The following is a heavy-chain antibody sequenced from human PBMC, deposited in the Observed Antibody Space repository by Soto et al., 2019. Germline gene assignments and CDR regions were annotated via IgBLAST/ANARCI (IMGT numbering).Heavy chain of an antibody. J-gene: IGHJ4*02. Sequence: VQLVESGGGVVQPGRSLRLSCAASGFTFSDYAMHWVRQAPGKGLEWVAVVSHDGRNTHYADSVKGRFTISRDSSKNTVSLEMTILRAEDTAVYYCAKGGRQWLVTSDFNYWGQGALGTVSS. CDR3: AKGGRQWLVTSDFNY. D-gene: IGHD6-19*01. V-gene: IGHV3-30*18. CDR1: GFTFSDYA. CDR2: VSHDGRNT.